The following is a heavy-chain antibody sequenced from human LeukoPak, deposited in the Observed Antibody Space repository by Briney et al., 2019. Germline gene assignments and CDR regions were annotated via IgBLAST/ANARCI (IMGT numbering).Heavy chain of an antibody. CDR2: ISYDGSNK. J-gene: IGHJ3*02. CDR1: GFTFSSYA. Sequence: GGSLRLSCAASGFTFSSYAMHWVRQAPGKGLEWVAVISYDGSNKYYADSVKGRFTISRDNSKNTLYLQMNSLRAEDTAVYYCASNLIVVRGLPDAFDIWGQGTMVTVSS. V-gene: IGHV3-30-3*01. D-gene: IGHD2-15*01. CDR3: ASNLIVVRGLPDAFDI.